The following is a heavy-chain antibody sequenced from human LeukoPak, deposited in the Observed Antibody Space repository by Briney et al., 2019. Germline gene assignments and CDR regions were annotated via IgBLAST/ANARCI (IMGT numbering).Heavy chain of an antibody. J-gene: IGHJ4*02. CDR3: ARYGSGSEPLDS. D-gene: IGHD3-22*01. V-gene: IGHV3-74*03. Sequence: GGSLRLSCAASGFTFSSYWMHWVRQVPGKGLVWVSRIKSDGSSVTYADSVKGRFTISRDNAKNTVNLQMNSLRAEDSAVYYCARYGSGSEPLDSWGQGTLVTVSS. CDR1: GFTFSSYW. CDR2: IKSDGSSV.